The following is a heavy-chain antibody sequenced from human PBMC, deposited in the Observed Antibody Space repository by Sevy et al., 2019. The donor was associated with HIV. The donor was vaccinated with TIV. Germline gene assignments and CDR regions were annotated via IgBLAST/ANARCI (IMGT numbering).Heavy chain of an antibody. Sequence: GGSLRLSCVASGFTFSSYGMHWVRQAPGKGLEWVAVIWYDGSNKYYADSVKGRFTISRDNSKNTLYLQMNSLRAEDTAVYYCARDSESGITIFGVVVYWGQGTLVTVSS. J-gene: IGHJ4*02. V-gene: IGHV3-33*01. CDR2: IWYDGSNK. CDR1: GFTFSSYG. D-gene: IGHD3-3*01. CDR3: ARDSESGITIFGVVVY.